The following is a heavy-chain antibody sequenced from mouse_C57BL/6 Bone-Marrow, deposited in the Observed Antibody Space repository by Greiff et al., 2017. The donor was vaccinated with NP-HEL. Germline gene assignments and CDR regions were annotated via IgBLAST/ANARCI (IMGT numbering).Heavy chain of an antibody. CDR3: ARASSGSYYFDY. Sequence: EVQLVESEGGLVQPGSSMKLSCTASGFTFSDYYMAWVRQVPEKGLEWVANINYDGSSTYYLDSLKSRFIISRDNAKNILYLQMSSLKSEDTATYYCARASSGSYYFDYWGQGTTLTVSS. CDR1: GFTFSDYY. V-gene: IGHV5-16*01. CDR2: INYDGSST. D-gene: IGHD3-2*02. J-gene: IGHJ2*01.